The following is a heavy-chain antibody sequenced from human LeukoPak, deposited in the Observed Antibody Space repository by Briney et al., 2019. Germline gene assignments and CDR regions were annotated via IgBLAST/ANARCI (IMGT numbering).Heavy chain of an antibody. D-gene: IGHD4-23*01. CDR1: GFTLSDHY. Sequence: GSLRLSCAASGFTLSDHYMDWVRQAPGKGLEWIGEINHSGSTNYNPSLKSRVTISVDTSKNQFSPKLSSVTAADTAVYYCARNALTTDYGGNSGTAFDIWGQGTMVTVSS. V-gene: IGHV4-34*01. J-gene: IGHJ3*02. CDR2: INHSGST. CDR3: ARNALTTDYGGNSGTAFDI.